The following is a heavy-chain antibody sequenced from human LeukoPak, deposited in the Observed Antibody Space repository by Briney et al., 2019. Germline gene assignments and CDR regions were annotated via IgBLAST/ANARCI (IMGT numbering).Heavy chain of an antibody. CDR3: ARGTGDY. Sequence: PGGSLRLSCAASRFNFRGFAMNSARQAPGKGLEWVAYITTRGTTTLYADSVKGRFTVSRDNAKNSLYLQLSSLRAQDTVVYYCARGTGDYWGQGTLVAVSS. CDR2: ITTRGTTT. V-gene: IGHV3-48*01. CDR1: RFNFRGFA. J-gene: IGHJ4*02.